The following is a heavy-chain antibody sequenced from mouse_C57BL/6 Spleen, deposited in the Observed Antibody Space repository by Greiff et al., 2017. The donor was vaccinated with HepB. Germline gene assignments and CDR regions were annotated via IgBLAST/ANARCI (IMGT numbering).Heavy chain of an antibody. Sequence: VKLMECGPGILQPSQTLSLTCSFSGFSLSTFGMGVGWIRQPSGKGLEWLVHIWWDDDKYYNPVLKRRLTSAKDTSKNQVFLKIANVDTADTATYYCARIARDYYGSSYGYAMDYWGQGTSVTVSS. CDR2: IWWDDDK. V-gene: IGHV8-8*01. CDR3: ARIARDYYGSSYGYAMDY. J-gene: IGHJ4*01. D-gene: IGHD1-1*01. CDR1: GFSLSTFGMG.